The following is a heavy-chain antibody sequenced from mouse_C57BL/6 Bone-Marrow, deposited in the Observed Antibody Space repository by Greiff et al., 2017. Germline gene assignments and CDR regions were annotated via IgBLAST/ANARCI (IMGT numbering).Heavy chain of an antibody. CDR2: ISSGGSYT. CDR1: GFTFSSYG. J-gene: IGHJ3*01. CDR3: ARGGRRSAY. Sequence: EVKLVESGGDLVKPGGSLKLSCAASGFTFSSYGMSWVRQTPDKRLEWVATISSGGSYTYYPDSVKGRFTISRDNAKNTLYLQMSSLKSEDTAMYYCARGGRRSAYWGQGTLVTVSA. V-gene: IGHV5-6*01.